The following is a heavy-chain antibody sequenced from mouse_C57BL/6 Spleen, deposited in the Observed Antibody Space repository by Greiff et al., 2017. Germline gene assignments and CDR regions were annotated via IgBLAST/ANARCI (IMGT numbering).Heavy chain of an antibody. J-gene: IGHJ3*01. Sequence: VQLQQPGAELVKPGASVKMSCKASGYTFTTYPIEWMKQNHGKSLEWIGNFHPYNDDTKYNEKFKGKATLTVEKSSSTVYLELSRLTAYDAAVYYCASYGSSYGFAYWGQGTLVTVSA. V-gene: IGHV1-47*01. CDR2: FHPYNDDT. D-gene: IGHD1-1*01. CDR1: GYTFTTYP. CDR3: ASYGSSYGFAY.